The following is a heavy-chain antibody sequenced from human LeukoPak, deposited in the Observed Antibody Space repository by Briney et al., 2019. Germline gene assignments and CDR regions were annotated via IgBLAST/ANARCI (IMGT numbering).Heavy chain of an antibody. CDR3: ARGYSSSWYDYYGMDV. Sequence: SETLSLTSTVSGGSISSYYWSWIRQPPGKGLEWIGYIYYSGSTNYNPSLKSRVTISVDTSKNQFSLKLSSVTAADTAVYYCARGYSSSWYDYYGMDVWGQGTTVTVSS. J-gene: IGHJ6*02. V-gene: IGHV4-59*01. CDR1: GGSISSYY. D-gene: IGHD6-13*01. CDR2: IYYSGST.